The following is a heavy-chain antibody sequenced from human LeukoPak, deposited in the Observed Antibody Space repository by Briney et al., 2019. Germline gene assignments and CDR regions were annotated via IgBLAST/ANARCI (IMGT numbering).Heavy chain of an antibody. CDR3: ARSHHPYSSDFDS. D-gene: IGHD6-19*01. Sequence: SETLSLTCTVSGGSISTSWWSWIRRPPGKGLEWIGYIYYSGRTNYNPSLKSRVTISVATSKNQFSLKLSSVTAADTAVYYCARSHHPYSSDFDSWGQGILVTVSS. J-gene: IGHJ4*02. V-gene: IGHV4-59*01. CDR1: GGSISTSW. CDR2: IYYSGRT.